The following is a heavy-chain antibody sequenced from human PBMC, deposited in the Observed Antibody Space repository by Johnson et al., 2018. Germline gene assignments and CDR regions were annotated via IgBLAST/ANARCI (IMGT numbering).Heavy chain of an antibody. CDR1: GGSFSGYY. D-gene: IGHD5-18*01. Sequence: QVQLQQWGAGLLKPSETLSLTCAVYGGSFSGYYWSWIRQPPGKGLEWIGEINHSGSTNYTTSLKSRVTITVDTAKNQFSLKLSSGTAADTAVYYGPRGGYSYGYSGSDYYYGMDVWGQGTTVTVSS. CDR3: PRGGYSYGYSGSDYYYGMDV. J-gene: IGHJ6*02. CDR2: INHSGST. V-gene: IGHV4-34*01.